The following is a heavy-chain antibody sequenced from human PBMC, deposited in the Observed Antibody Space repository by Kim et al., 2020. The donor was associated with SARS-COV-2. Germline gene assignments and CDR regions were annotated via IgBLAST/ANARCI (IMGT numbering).Heavy chain of an antibody. V-gene: IGHV3-9*01. CDR3: AKGGILTGYYSVKDAFD. Sequence: GGSLRLSCAASGFTFDDYAMHWVRQAPGKGLEWVSGISWNSGSIGYADSVKGRFTISRDNAKNSLYLQMNSLRAEDTALYYCAKGGILTGYYSVKDAFD. CDR2: ISWNSGSI. J-gene: IGHJ3*02. CDR1: GFTFDDYA. D-gene: IGHD3-9*01.